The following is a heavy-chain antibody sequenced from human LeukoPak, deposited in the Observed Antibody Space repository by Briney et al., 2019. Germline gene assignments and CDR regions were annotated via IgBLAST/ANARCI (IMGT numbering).Heavy chain of an antibody. CDR3: AKGHCSSTSCYIGDYFDY. CDR2: ISGSGGST. V-gene: IGHV3-23*01. CDR1: GFTFSSYA. Sequence: PGGSLRLSCAASGFTFSSYAMSWVRQAPGKGLEWVSAISGSGGSTYYADSAKGRFTISRDNSKNTLYLQMNSLRAEDTAVYYCAKGHCSSTSCYIGDYFDYWGQGTLVTVSS. J-gene: IGHJ4*02. D-gene: IGHD2-2*02.